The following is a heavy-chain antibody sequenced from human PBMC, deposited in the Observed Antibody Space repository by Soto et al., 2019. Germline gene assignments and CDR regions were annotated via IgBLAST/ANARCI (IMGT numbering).Heavy chain of an antibody. D-gene: IGHD1-26*01. V-gene: IGHV3-23*01. CDR2: ISGSGFKK. CDR1: GFIFENFG. Sequence: GGSLRLSCAASGFIFENFGMSWVRQAPGKGLEWISSISGSGFKKYYADSVKDRFTISRDNSKSTVYLELNNLSAEDTAVYHCAKNQGVELVPLATVDWFDPWGQGSVVTVSS. CDR3: AKNQGVELVPLATVDWFDP. J-gene: IGHJ5*02.